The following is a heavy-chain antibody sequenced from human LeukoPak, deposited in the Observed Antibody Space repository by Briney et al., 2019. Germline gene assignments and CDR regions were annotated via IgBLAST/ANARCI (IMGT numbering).Heavy chain of an antibody. CDR2: MNSGSHYK. Sequence: GGSLRLSCTASGFNFDAYPMNWVRQAPGKGLEWVSSMNSGSHYKEYAHSVKGRFIISRDNAKNSLYLQMNSLRAEDTAVYYCVRSTSPPQFDYWGQGILVSVSS. D-gene: IGHD2-2*01. CDR3: VRSTSPPQFDY. V-gene: IGHV3-21*01. J-gene: IGHJ4*02. CDR1: GFNFDAYP.